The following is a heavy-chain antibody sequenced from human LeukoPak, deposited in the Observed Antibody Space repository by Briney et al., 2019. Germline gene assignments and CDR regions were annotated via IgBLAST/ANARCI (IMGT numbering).Heavy chain of an antibody. CDR2: SYWDDYK. Sequence: ESGPTLVNPTQTLTLTCTFSGFSLSTSGVGVGWIRQPPGKALECLALSYWDDYKRYSPSLKGRLTITRDTSKNQVVLTMTNMDPVDTATYYCAHHGDLFDYWGQGTLVTVSS. J-gene: IGHJ4*02. V-gene: IGHV2-5*02. CDR1: GFSLSTSGVG. CDR3: AHHGDLFDY.